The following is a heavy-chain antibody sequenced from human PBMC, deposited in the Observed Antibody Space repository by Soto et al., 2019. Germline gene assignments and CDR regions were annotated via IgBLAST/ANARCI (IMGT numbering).Heavy chain of an antibody. J-gene: IGHJ4*02. CDR1: GFTFSSYS. V-gene: IGHV3-48*01. CDR3: ARDGLVTRASGTSFDY. CDR2: ISRSSSTI. D-gene: IGHD6-13*01. Sequence: EVQLVESGGGLVQPGGSLRLSCAASGFTFSSYSMNWVRQAPGKGLEWVSDISRSSSTIYYADSVKGRFTISRDNAKNSLYLQMNSLRAEDTAVYYCARDGLVTRASGTSFDYWGQGTLVTVSS.